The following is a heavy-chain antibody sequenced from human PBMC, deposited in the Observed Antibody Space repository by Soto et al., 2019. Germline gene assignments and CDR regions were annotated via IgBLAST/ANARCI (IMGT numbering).Heavy chain of an antibody. J-gene: IGHJ6*02. D-gene: IGHD2-15*01. CDR1: GFTFSNAW. CDR3: TTGGGDYCSGGSCHYYYYYGMDV. Sequence: EVQLVESGGGLVKPGGSLRLSCAASGFTFSNAWMNWVRQAPGKGLEWVGRIKSKTDGGTTDYAAPVKGRFTISRDDSKNTLYLQLSSLKTEDTAVYYCTTGGGDYCSGGSCHYYYYYGMDVWGQGTTVTVSS. CDR2: IKSKTDGGTT. V-gene: IGHV3-15*07.